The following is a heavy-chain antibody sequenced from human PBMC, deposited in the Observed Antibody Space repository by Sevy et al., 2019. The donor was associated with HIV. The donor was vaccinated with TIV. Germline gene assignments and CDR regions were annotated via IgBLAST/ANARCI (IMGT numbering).Heavy chain of an antibody. J-gene: IGHJ4*02. CDR3: AREGCTNPYDY. Sequence: GGSLRLSCAASGFTFSKYSMSWVRQPPGKGLEWVSTLSFGCGEINYEDSVKGRFNISRDNSKSSVYLQMNNQRPEDSAVYDCAREGCTNPYDYWGQGTLVTVSS. CDR2: LSFGCGEI. V-gene: IGHV3-23*01. CDR1: GFTFSKYS. D-gene: IGHD2-8*01.